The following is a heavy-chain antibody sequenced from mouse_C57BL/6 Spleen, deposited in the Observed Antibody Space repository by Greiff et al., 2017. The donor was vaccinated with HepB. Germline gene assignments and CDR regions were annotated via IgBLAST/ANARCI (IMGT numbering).Heavy chain of an antibody. CDR1: GYTFTSYD. CDR3: ARAGLITSVVATNYYAMDY. CDR2: IYPGDCSI. Sequence: QVQLQQSGPELVKPGASVKLSCKASGYTFTSYDINWVKQRPGQGLEWIGWIYPGDCSIKYKEKFKGKATLTVDKSSSTAYMELHSLTSEDSSVYIWARAGLITSVVATNYYAMDYWGQGTSVTVSS. V-gene: IGHV1-85*01. J-gene: IGHJ4*01. D-gene: IGHD1-1*01.